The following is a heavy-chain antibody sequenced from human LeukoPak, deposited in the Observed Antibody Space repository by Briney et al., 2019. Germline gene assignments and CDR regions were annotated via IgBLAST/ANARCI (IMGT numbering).Heavy chain of an antibody. J-gene: IGHJ3*02. CDR3: ARDGPYSDSWSGPFPFDM. Sequence: PGGSLRLSCAASGFTFSSYSMNWVRQAPGKGLEWVSSISTMSTYTHYADSVKGRFTISRDNAKNSLYLEMNSLRAEDTAVYYCARDGPYSDSWSGPFPFDMWGQGTMVTVSS. CDR2: ISTMSTYT. CDR1: GFTFSSYS. D-gene: IGHD3-3*01. V-gene: IGHV3-21*01.